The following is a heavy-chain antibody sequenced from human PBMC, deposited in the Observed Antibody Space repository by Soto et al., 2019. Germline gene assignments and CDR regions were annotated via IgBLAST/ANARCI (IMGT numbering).Heavy chain of an antibody. D-gene: IGHD1-26*01. Sequence: ASVKVSCKASGYTFTSYDINWVRQATGQGLEWMGWMNPNSGNTGYEQKFQGRVTMTRNTSISTAYMELSRLISDVTAVYYCARGGESKYYYGMDVWRQGSTVTVP. J-gene: IGHJ6*02. CDR1: GYTFTSYD. V-gene: IGHV1-8*01. CDR3: ARGGESKYYYGMDV. CDR2: MNPNSGNT.